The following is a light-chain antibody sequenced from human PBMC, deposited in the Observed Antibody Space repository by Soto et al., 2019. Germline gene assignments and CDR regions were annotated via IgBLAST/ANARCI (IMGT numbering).Light chain of an antibody. CDR3: LQDYIYPRT. V-gene: IGKV1-6*01. Sequence: AAQMYQSPSSVSASVGDRVTISCRASPGISNYLSSSQQRPGKAPKLLICGATTLQSGVPSRLSASGSGPDFTLTISSLQAEDFVTDYCLQDYIYPRTFGPGTKVDIK. J-gene: IGKJ1*01. CDR2: GAT. CDR1: PGISNY.